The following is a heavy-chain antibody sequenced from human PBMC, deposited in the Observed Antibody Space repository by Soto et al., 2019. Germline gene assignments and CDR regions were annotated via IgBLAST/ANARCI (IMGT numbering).Heavy chain of an antibody. J-gene: IGHJ4*02. CDR3: ARDGNEEPHYFDY. D-gene: IGHD1-26*01. Sequence: SETLSLTCTVSGGSISSYYWSWIRQPPGKGMEYIGYVYYRGGTSYNPSLESRVTISVDTTKKQFSLKLTSVTAADSAVYYCARDGNEEPHYFDYWGQGILVTVSS. V-gene: IGHV4-59*01. CDR1: GGSISSYY. CDR2: VYYRGGT.